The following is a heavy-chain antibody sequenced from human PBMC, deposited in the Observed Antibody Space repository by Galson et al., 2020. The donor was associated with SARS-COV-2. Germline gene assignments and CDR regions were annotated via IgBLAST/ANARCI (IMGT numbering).Heavy chain of an antibody. Sequence: SETLSLTCTVSGGSISSACYFWGWIRQPPGKGLEWIGTINYSGTTYYNPSLRSQVTISVDTSRKQFTLKLNSVTAADTAVYYCARRGATVTLQHFEPWGRGHLVPVFS. D-gene: IGHD4-17*01. CDR3: ARRGATVTLQHFEP. V-gene: IGHV4-39*01. J-gene: IGHJ2*01. CDR1: GGSISSACYF. CDR2: INYSGTT.